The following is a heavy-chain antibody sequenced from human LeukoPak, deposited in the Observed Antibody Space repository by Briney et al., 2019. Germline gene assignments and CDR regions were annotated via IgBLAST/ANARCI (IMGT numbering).Heavy chain of an antibody. Sequence: SVKVSCKASGGTFSSYAISWVRQAPGQGLEWMGRIIPILGIANYAQKFQGRVTITADKSTSTAYMELSSLRSGDTAVYYCARDSRGSVDYWGQGTLVTVSS. D-gene: IGHD2-2*01. CDR3: ARDSRGSVDY. CDR1: GGTFSSYA. V-gene: IGHV1-69*04. J-gene: IGHJ4*02. CDR2: IIPILGIA.